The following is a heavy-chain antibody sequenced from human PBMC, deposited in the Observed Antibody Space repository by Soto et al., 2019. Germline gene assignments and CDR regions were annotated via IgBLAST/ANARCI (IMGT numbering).Heavy chain of an antibody. CDR3: ARGYCSGGNCYSGMDV. V-gene: IGHV1-69*13. D-gene: IGHD2-15*01. Sequence: GGSVKVSCKASGGTFSTHAIIWVRQAPGHGLEWMGGIIPISGTTYYTQKFQGRVTITADEPTSTAFMELSSLKSEDTAVFYCARGYCSGGNCYSGMDVWGQGTMVTVSS. CDR1: GGTFSTHA. CDR2: IIPISGTT. J-gene: IGHJ6*02.